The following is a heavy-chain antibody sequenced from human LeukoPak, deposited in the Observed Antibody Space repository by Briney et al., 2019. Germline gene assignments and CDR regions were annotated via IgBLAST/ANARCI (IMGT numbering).Heavy chain of an antibody. CDR1: GYTFTSYD. CDR2: MNPNSGNT. Sequence: GASVKVSCTASGYTFTSYDINWVRQATGQGLEWMGWMNPNSGNTGYAQKFQGRVTMTRNTSISTAYMELSSLRSEDTAVYYCARGPRGYYDSSGYSDYWGQGTLVTVSS. V-gene: IGHV1-8*01. D-gene: IGHD3-22*01. J-gene: IGHJ4*02. CDR3: ARGPRGYYDSSGYSDY.